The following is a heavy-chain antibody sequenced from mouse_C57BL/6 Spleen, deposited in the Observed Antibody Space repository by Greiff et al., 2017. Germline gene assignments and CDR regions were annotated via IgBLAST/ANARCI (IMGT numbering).Heavy chain of an antibody. CDR3: ASRSSGYPGLFAY. CDR1: GYTFTSYW. J-gene: IGHJ3*01. CDR2: IDPSDSYT. Sequence: QVQLQQPGAELVLPGASVKLSCKASGYTFTSYWMHWVKQRPGQGLEWIGEIDPSDSYTNYNQKFKGRSTLTVDKSSSTAYMQLSSLTSEDSAVYYCASRSSGYPGLFAYWGQGTLVTVSA. V-gene: IGHV1-69*01. D-gene: IGHD3-2*02.